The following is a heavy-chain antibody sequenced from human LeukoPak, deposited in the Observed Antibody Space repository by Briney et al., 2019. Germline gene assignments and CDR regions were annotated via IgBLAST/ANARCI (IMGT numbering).Heavy chain of an antibody. D-gene: IGHD3-10*02. V-gene: IGHV1-2*02. CDR3: ARARVFGPRPYTHLGY. CDR2: INPNSGGT. Sequence: ASVKVSCKASGYTFTGYYMHWVRQAPGQGLEWMGWINPNSGGTNYAQKFQGRVTMTRDTSISTAYMELSRLRSDDTAVYYCARARVFGPRPYTHLGYWGQGTLVTVSS. CDR1: GYTFTGYY. J-gene: IGHJ4*02.